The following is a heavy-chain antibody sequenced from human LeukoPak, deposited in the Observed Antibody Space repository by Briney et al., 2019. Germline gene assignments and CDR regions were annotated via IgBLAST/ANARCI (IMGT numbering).Heavy chain of an antibody. CDR3: ARDPRRYGSGCYYMDV. D-gene: IGHD3-10*01. CDR2: ISPYNGNT. Sequence: GASVKVSCKASGYTFSSYGINCVRQAPGQGLEWMGWISPYNGNTNYAQMFQGRVTMTTDTSTSTAYMDLRSLRSDDTAVYFCARDPRRYGSGCYYMDVWRKGTTVTVSS. V-gene: IGHV1-18*01. J-gene: IGHJ6*03. CDR1: GYTFSSYG.